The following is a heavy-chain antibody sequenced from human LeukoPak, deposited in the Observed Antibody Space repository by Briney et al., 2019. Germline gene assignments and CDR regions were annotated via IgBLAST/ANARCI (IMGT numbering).Heavy chain of an antibody. J-gene: IGHJ4*02. D-gene: IGHD3-10*01. V-gene: IGHV1-2*02. CDR1: GYTFTGYY. CDR3: ARDFSWFGESLGYFDY. CDR2: INPNSGGT. Sequence: ASVKVSCKASGYTFTGYYMHWVRQAPGQGLEWMGWINPNSGGTNYAQKFQGRVTMTRDTSISTAYMELSRLRSDDTAVYYCARDFSWFGESLGYFDYWGQGTLVTVSS.